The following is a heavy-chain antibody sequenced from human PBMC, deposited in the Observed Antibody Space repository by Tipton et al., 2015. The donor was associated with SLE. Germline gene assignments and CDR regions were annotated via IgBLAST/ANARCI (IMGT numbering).Heavy chain of an antibody. CDR1: GFTFSSYA. Sequence: SLRLSCGASGFTFSSYAMSWVRQAPGKGLEWVSAISGSGGSTYYADSVKGRFTISRDNSKNTLYLQMNSLRAEDTAVYYCAKGLSSSSESLDYWGQGTLVTVSS. D-gene: IGHD6-6*01. V-gene: IGHV3-23*01. J-gene: IGHJ4*02. CDR2: ISGSGGST. CDR3: AKGLSSSSESLDY.